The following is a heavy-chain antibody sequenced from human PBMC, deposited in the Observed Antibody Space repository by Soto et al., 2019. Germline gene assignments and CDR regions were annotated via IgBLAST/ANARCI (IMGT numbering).Heavy chain of an antibody. Sequence: SQTLSLTCAISGDSVSSNSAAWNWIRQSPSRGLEWLGRTYYRSKWYNDYVVSVKSRITINPDTSKNQFSLQLNSVTPEDTAVYYCARASYTITPAYYYYGMDVWGQGTTVTVSS. CDR2: TYYRSKWYN. V-gene: IGHV6-1*01. CDR3: ARASYTITPAYYYYGMDV. CDR1: GDSVSSNSAA. J-gene: IGHJ6*02. D-gene: IGHD2-2*02.